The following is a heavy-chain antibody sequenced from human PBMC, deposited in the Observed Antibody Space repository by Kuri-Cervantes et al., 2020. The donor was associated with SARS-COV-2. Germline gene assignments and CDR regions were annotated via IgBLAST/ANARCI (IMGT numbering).Heavy chain of an antibody. J-gene: IGHJ6*02. V-gene: IGHV4-39*01. Sequence: SETLSLTCTVSDGSISSSSYYWGWIRQPPGKGLEWIGSIYYSGSTYYNPSLKSRVTISVDTSKNQFSLKLSSVTAADTAVYYCAGLGRWAAAGDYYYYYGMDVWGQGTTVTVSS. D-gene: IGHD6-13*01. CDR3: AGLGRWAAAGDYYYYYGMDV. CDR1: DGSISSSSYY. CDR2: IYYSGST.